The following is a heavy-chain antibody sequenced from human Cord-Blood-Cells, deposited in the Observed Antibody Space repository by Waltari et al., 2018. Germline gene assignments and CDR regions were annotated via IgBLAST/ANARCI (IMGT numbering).Heavy chain of an antibody. Sequence: QVQLQESGPGLVKPSETLSLTCAVSCYSISSGYYWGWIRQPPGKGLEWIGSIYHSGSTYYNPSLKSRVTISVDTSKNQFSLKLSSVTAADTAVYYCARARSSGYYYFDYWGQGTLVTVSS. CDR2: IYHSGST. CDR1: CYSISSGYY. V-gene: IGHV4-38-2*01. D-gene: IGHD3-22*01. CDR3: ARARSSGYYYFDY. J-gene: IGHJ4*02.